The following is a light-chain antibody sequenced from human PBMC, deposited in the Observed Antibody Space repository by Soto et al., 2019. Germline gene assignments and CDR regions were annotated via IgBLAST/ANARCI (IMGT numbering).Light chain of an antibody. CDR3: TSYPSSSTPCD. V-gene: IGLV2-14*01. Sequence: QSALTQPASVSGSPGQSITISCTGTTSDVGGYNYVSWYQHHPGKAPKLLIYEVSNRPSGVSNRFSGSKSGDTASLTISGLQAEDEADYYCTSYPSSSTPCDFGTGTKVTVL. CDR2: EVS. CDR1: TSDVGGYNY. J-gene: IGLJ1*01.